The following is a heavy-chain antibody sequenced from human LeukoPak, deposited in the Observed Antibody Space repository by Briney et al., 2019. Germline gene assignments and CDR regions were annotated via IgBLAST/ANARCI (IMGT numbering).Heavy chain of an antibody. CDR3: ARGAESYSSSWADY. V-gene: IGHV3-11*01. CDR2: ISSSGSTI. CDR1: GFTFSDYY. Sequence: PGGFLRLSCAASGFTFSDYYMSWIRQAPGKGLEWVSYISSSGSTIYYADSVKGRFTISRDNAKNSLYLQMNSLRAEDTAVYYCARGAESYSSSWADYWGQGTLVTVSS. D-gene: IGHD6-13*01. J-gene: IGHJ4*02.